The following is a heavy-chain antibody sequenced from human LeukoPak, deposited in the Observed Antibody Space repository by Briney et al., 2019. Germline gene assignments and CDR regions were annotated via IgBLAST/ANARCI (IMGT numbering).Heavy chain of an antibody. Sequence: SETLSFTCTVPGGSISTYYWSWIRQPPGKGLEWIGYFYNSGSTNYNPSLKSRVTISVDTSRNQFSLKLTSVTAADTAVYYCARHGGSYSFDSWGQGTLVTVSS. D-gene: IGHD1-26*01. CDR2: FYNSGST. J-gene: IGHJ4*02. CDR1: GGSISTYY. CDR3: ARHGGSYSFDS. V-gene: IGHV4-59*08.